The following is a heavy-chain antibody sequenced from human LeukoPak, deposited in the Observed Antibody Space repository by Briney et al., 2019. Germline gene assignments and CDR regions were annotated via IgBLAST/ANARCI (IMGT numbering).Heavy chain of an antibody. CDR2: INHSGST. D-gene: IGHD6-19*01. Sequence: PSETLSLTCAVYGGSFSGYYWSWIRQPPGKGLEWIGEINHSGSTNYNPSLKSRVTISVDTSKNQFSLKLSSVTAADTAVYYCARAGGWYRYRGRFDYCSQGTLVTVSS. J-gene: IGHJ4*02. V-gene: IGHV4-34*01. CDR1: GGSFSGYY. CDR3: ARAGGWYRYRGRFDY.